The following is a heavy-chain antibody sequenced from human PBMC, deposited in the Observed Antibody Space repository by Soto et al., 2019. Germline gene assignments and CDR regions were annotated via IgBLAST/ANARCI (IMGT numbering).Heavy chain of an antibody. J-gene: IGHJ6*02. CDR2: IKKDGSEQ. D-gene: IGHD3-10*01. V-gene: IGHV3-7*01. Sequence: EVQLLESGGGLVQPGGSLRLSCAASGFTFSNFWMTWVRQAPGKGLEWVANIKKDGSEQYYVDSVKGRFTVSRDNAKNSVDLQMNSLRPEDTDVYYCASGNYYNGMDVWGQGTTVTVSS. CDR1: GFTFSNFW. CDR3: ASGNYYNGMDV.